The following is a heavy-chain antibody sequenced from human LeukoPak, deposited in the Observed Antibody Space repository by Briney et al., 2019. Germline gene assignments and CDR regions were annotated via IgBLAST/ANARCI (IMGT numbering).Heavy chain of an antibody. CDR3: ARGWLRGVILVGYFDC. CDR1: GFSFSSYA. CDR2: ISHDGNNK. D-gene: IGHD3-10*01. V-gene: IGHV3-30-3*01. J-gene: IGHJ4*02. Sequence: PGRSLRLSCAASGFSFSSYALHWVRQAPGKGLQWVAVISHDGNNKHYADSVKGRFTISRDNSKNVLNLQMDSLRAEDTAVYYCARGWLRGVILVGYFDCWGQGTLVTVSS.